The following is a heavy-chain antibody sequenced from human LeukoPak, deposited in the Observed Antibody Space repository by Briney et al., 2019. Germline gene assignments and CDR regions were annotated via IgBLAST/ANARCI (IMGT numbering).Heavy chain of an antibody. V-gene: IGHV3-21*01. Sequence: GGSLRLSCAASGFTFSSYSMNWVRQAPGKGLEWVSSISSSSSYIYYADSVKGRFTISRDNAKNSLYLQMNSLRAEDTAVYYCARARQGIVVVPAAIGYWGQRTLVTVSS. CDR3: ARARQGIVVVPAAIGY. J-gene: IGHJ4*02. CDR2: ISSSSSYI. D-gene: IGHD2-2*01. CDR1: GFTFSSYS.